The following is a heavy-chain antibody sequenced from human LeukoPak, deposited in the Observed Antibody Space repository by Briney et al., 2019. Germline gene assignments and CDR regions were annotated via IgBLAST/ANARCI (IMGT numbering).Heavy chain of an antibody. V-gene: IGHV4-59*01. Sequence: SETLSLTCTVSGGSIDSYYWSWIRQPPGKGLEWIGYIYYTGSTEYHPSLKSRVTISLDTSKNQFSLKLTAVTAADTAVYYCARVYQSAEYYFDYWGQGDLVSVSS. CDR3: ARVYQSAEYYFDY. CDR1: GGSIDSYY. D-gene: IGHD2-2*01. J-gene: IGHJ4*02. CDR2: IYYTGST.